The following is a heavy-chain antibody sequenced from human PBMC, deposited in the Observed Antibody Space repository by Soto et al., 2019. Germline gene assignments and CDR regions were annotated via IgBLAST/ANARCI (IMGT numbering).Heavy chain of an antibody. Sequence: QVQLVQSGAEVKKPGSSVKVSCKASGGTFSSYAISWVRQAPGQGLEWMGGIIPIFGTANYAQKFQGRVPITADESTSTAYMALTSLRSEDTAVYYCAREKLGSFITPHYSYGMDVWGQGTTVTVSS. D-gene: IGHD3-10*01. J-gene: IGHJ6*02. V-gene: IGHV1-69*01. CDR2: IIPIFGTA. CDR3: AREKLGSFITPHYSYGMDV. CDR1: GGTFSSYA.